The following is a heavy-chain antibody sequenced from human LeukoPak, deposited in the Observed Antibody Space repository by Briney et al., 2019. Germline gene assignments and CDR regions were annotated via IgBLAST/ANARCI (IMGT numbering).Heavy chain of an antibody. CDR2: VLYSGST. D-gene: IGHD2-15*01. CDR1: GVSISSGHYY. CDR3: ARHTIDTTLGGVPDYFDA. J-gene: IGHJ5*02. Sequence: SSDTLSLTCTVSGVSISSGHYYWAWIRQPPGRGLECIASVLYSGSTYYDPSFNGRVTLSVDTSKNQFSLRLSSVTAADTAIYYCARHTIDTTLGGVPDYFDAWGQGTPVTVSS. V-gene: IGHV4-39*07.